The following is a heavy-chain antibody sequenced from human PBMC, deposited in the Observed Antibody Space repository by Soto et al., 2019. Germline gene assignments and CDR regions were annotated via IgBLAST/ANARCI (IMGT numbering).Heavy chain of an antibody. J-gene: IGHJ6*03. D-gene: IGHD3-16*02. CDR3: ARGRGRTDYIWGSYRYTDWYYYYYMDV. Sequence: ASVKVSCKASGYTFTSYDINWVRQATGQGLEWMGWMNPNSGNTGYAQKFQGRVTMTRNTSISTAYMELSSLRSEDTAVYYCARGRGRTDYIWGSYRYTDWYYYYYMDVWGKGTTVTVSS. V-gene: IGHV1-8*01. CDR1: GYTFTSYD. CDR2: MNPNSGNT.